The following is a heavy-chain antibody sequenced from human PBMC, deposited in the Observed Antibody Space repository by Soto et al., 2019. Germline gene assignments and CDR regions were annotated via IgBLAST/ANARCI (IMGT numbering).Heavy chain of an antibody. D-gene: IGHD6-19*01. Sequence: PGGSLRLSCAASGFTFSSYGMHWVRQAPGKGLEWVAVISYDGSNKYYADSVKGRFTISRDNSKNTLYLQMNSLRAEDTAVYYCAKDNAGYSSGWHVDYWGQGTLVTVSS. CDR2: ISYDGSNK. CDR1: GFTFSSYG. CDR3: AKDNAGYSSGWHVDY. J-gene: IGHJ4*02. V-gene: IGHV3-30*18.